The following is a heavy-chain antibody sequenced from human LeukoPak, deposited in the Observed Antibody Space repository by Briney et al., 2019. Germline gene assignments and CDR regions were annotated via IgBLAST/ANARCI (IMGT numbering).Heavy chain of an antibody. CDR1: GFTFSSYA. CDR3: AGGEGYSSSQEWFDP. Sequence: GGSLRLSCAASGFTFSSYAMHWVRQAPGKGLEWVAVISYDGSNKYYADSVKGRFTISRDNSKNTLYLQMNSLRAEDPAVYYCAGGEGYSSSQEWFDPWGQGTLVTVSS. J-gene: IGHJ5*02. V-gene: IGHV3-30-3*01. CDR2: ISYDGSNK. D-gene: IGHD6-13*01.